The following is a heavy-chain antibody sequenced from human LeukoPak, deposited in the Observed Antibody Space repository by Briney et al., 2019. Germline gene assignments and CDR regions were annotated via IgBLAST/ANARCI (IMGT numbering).Heavy chain of an antibody. V-gene: IGHV3-30-3*01. Sequence: GGSLRLSCAAAGFTFSNYAMHWVRQAPGKGLEWVAVISYDGTNEYYADSVKGRFTISRDDSKNTLYLQMDSLRVEDTAVFYCARNRGATGYYWVDYWGQGTLVSVSS. J-gene: IGHJ4*02. CDR1: GFTFSNYA. CDR2: ISYDGTNE. D-gene: IGHD3-22*01. CDR3: ARNRGATGYYWVDY.